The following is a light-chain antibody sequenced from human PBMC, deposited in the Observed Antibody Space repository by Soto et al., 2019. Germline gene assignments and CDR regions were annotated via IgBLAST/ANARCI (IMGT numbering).Light chain of an antibody. J-gene: IGLJ2*01. CDR2: EVS. CDR1: SSGVGGYNY. CDR3: SSYTSSSTLV. Sequence: SALTQPASVSGSPGQSITISCTGTSSGVGGYNYVSWYQQHPGKAPKLMICEVSNRPSGVSNRFSGSKSGNTASLTISGLQAEDEADYYSSSYTSSSTLVFGGGTKLTVL. V-gene: IGLV2-14*01.